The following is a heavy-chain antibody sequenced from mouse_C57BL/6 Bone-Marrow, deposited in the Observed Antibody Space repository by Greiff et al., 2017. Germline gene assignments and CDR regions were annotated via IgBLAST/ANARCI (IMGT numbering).Heavy chain of an antibody. Sequence: VQLQESGAELVRPGASVKVSCKASGYTFTSYGISWVKQRPGQGLEWIGEIYPRSGNTYYNEKFKGKATLTADKSSSTAYMELRSLTSEDSAVYVVSNYSNGSSYGAMDYWGQGTSVTVSS. J-gene: IGHJ4*01. V-gene: IGHV1-81*01. D-gene: IGHD1-1*01. CDR3: SNYSNGSSYGAMDY. CDR2: IYPRSGNT. CDR1: GYTFTSYG.